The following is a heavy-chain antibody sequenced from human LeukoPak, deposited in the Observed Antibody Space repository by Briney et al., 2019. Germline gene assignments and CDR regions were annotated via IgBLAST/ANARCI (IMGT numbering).Heavy chain of an antibody. D-gene: IGHD3-3*01. CDR1: GGTFSSYA. V-gene: IGHV1-69*13. J-gene: IGHJ3*02. CDR2: ILPIFGTA. Sequence: SVKVSCKAYGGTFSSYAISWVRQAPGQGLEWMGGILPIFGTANYAQKFQGRGTITADESTSTAYMELSSLRSEDTAVYYCARDPTEYYDFWSGYAVSRDAFDIWGQGTMVTVSS. CDR3: ARDPTEYYDFWSGYAVSRDAFDI.